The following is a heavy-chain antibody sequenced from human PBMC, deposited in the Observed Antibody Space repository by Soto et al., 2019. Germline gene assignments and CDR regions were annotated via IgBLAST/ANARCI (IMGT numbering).Heavy chain of an antibody. CDR2: ISYDGSNK. Sequence: GGSLRLSCAASGFSFSRDGMHWVRQAPGKGLEWVAVISYDGSNKFYADSVKGRFTISRDNSKNTLYLQMNSLRGEDTAVYYCAKDRRRSWSFDYWGQGTLVTVSS. CDR3: AKDRRRSWSFDY. D-gene: IGHD6-13*01. J-gene: IGHJ4*02. V-gene: IGHV3-30*18. CDR1: GFSFSRDG.